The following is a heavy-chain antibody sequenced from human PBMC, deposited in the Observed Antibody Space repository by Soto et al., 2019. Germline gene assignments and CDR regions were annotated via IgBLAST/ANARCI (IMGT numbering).Heavy chain of an antibody. CDR2: INPNNGVT. Sequence: QVRLVQSGAEVKKPGASLNVSCKADDYFFTGYNMHWVRQAPGHGLEWMGWINPNNGVTNYARKFQGRVTMTRDTSLNTAYLELRRLTSDDTAVYYCATILRSSTSRGSDFDPWGQGTQVTVSS. CDR1: DYFFTGYN. CDR3: ATILRSSTSRGSDFDP. D-gene: IGHD2-2*01. V-gene: IGHV1-2*02. J-gene: IGHJ5*02.